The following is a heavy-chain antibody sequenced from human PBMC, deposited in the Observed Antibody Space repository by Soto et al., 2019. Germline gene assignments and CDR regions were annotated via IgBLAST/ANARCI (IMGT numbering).Heavy chain of an antibody. CDR1: GFTFDDYA. V-gene: IGHV3-21*01. CDR3: ARDSDHAFDI. J-gene: IGHJ3*02. CDR2: ISCSSGCI. D-gene: IGHD3-10*01. Sequence: GGSLRLSCAASGFTFDDYAMHWVRQAPGKGLEWVSAISCSSGCIDYADSVKGRFTISRDNAKNSLYQQMNSLRAEDTAVYYCARDSDHAFDIWGQGTMVTVSS.